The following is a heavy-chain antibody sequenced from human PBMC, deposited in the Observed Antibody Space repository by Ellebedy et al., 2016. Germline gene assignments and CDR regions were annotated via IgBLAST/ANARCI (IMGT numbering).Heavy chain of an antibody. J-gene: IGHJ4*02. CDR1: GGSFSGYY. Sequence: SETLSLTXAVYGGSFSGYYWSWIRQPPGKGLEWIGEINHSGSTNYNPSLQSRVTISVETSKNQFSLKLSSVTAADTAVYYCARDDDYGDPHFDYWGQGTLVTVSS. CDR2: INHSGST. V-gene: IGHV4-34*01. D-gene: IGHD4-17*01. CDR3: ARDDDYGDPHFDY.